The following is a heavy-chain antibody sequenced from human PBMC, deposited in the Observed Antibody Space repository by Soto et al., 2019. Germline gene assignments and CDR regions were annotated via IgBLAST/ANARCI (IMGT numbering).Heavy chain of an antibody. CDR2: VSGDGNTT. V-gene: IGHV3-74*01. D-gene: IGHD6-13*01. CDR1: GFSFSTYW. J-gene: IGHJ4*02. Sequence: GRSLRLSCTASGFSFSTYWMHCVRQVPGKGPVCVSLVSGDGNTTTYADSVKGRFTISRDNANNILYVEMNTLRAEDTAVYHCTRGPRVDSAGTGAHWGQGT. CDR3: TRGPRVDSAGTGAH.